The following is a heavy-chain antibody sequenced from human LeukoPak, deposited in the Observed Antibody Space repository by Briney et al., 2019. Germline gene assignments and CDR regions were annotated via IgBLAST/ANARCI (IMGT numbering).Heavy chain of an antibody. Sequence: SETLSLTCAVYGGSFSDYYWSWIRLSPGKGLEWIGEINHSGSTNYNPSLKSRVTISVDTSKNQFSLKLTSVTAADTAVYYCARGCPRSEVGAVAGTCYFDYWGQGTLVTVSS. CDR1: GGSFSDYY. D-gene: IGHD6-19*01. CDR3: ARGCPRSEVGAVAGTCYFDY. J-gene: IGHJ4*02. V-gene: IGHV4-34*01. CDR2: INHSGST.